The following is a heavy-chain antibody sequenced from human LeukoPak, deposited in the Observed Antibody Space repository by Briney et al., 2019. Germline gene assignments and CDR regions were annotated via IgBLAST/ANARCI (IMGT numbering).Heavy chain of an antibody. CDR3: ARDAVQVWLYVGTYDI. CDR1: GFTFSSYG. J-gene: IGHJ3*02. CDR2: ISYDGINK. D-gene: IGHD3-22*01. Sequence: GRSLRLSCAASGFTFSSYGMHWVRQAPGKGLEWVAVISYDGINKNSADSVKGRFTISRDNSKNTVSLQMDSLRTEDTAVYYCARDAVQVWLYVGTYDIWGQGTMVTVSS. V-gene: IGHV3-30*03.